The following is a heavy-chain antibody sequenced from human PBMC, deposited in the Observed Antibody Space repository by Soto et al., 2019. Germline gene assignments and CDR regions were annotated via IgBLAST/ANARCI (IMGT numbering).Heavy chain of an antibody. CDR3: ASETISLVVVGATGVSWFDP. D-gene: IGHD2-15*01. V-gene: IGHV1-69*02. J-gene: IGHJ5*02. Sequence: QVQLVQSGAEVKKPGSSVKVSCKASGGTFSSYTISWVRQAPGQGLEWMGRIIPILGIANYAQKFQGRVTITADKSTSTAYMELSSLRSEDTAVYYCASETISLVVVGATGVSWFDPWGQGTLVTVSS. CDR2: IIPILGIA. CDR1: GGTFSSYT.